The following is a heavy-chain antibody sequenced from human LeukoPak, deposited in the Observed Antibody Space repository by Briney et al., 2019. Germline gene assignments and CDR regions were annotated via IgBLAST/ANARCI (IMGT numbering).Heavy chain of an antibody. CDR1: GYSFSNYW. D-gene: IGHD2/OR15-2a*01. J-gene: IGHJ3*02. V-gene: IGHV5-51*01. Sequence: GESLKISCKASGYSFSNYWIGWVRQIPGKGLEWMGIIYPGDSDTRYSPSFQGQVTISADKSINTAFLQWSSLKASDTAMYYCARHGVIVRSDAFDIWGQGTMVTVSS. CDR3: ARHGVIVRSDAFDI. CDR2: IYPGDSDT.